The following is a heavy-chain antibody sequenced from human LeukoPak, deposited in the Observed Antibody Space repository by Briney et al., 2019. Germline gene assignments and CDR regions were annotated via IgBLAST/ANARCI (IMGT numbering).Heavy chain of an antibody. D-gene: IGHD6-19*01. CDR1: GGSISSYY. V-gene: IGHV4-4*07. Sequence: SETLSLTCTVSGGSISSYYWSWIRQPAGKGLEWIGRIYTSGSTNYNPSLKSRVTMSVDTSKNQFSLKLSSVTAAATAVYYCAITIVSSGWFVSYYGMDVWGQGTTVTVSS. CDR2: IYTSGST. J-gene: IGHJ6*02. CDR3: AITIVSSGWFVSYYGMDV.